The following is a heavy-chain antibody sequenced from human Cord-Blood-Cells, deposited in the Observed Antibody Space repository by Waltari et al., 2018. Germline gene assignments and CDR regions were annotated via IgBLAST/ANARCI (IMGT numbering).Heavy chain of an antibody. Sequence: EVQLVESGGGLVQPGGSLRLSCAASGFTFSSYWMHWVRQAPGKGLVWVSRNNIAGRSTSYADSVKGRFTISRDNAKNTLYLQMNSLRAEDTAVYYCARAAAVAGDYWGQGTLVTVSS. CDR1: GFTFSSYW. D-gene: IGHD6-19*01. V-gene: IGHV3-74*01. CDR2: NNIAGRST. CDR3: ARAAAVAGDY. J-gene: IGHJ4*02.